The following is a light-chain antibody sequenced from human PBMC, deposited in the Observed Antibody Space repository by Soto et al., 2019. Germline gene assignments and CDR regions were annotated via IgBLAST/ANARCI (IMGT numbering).Light chain of an antibody. CDR2: DVS. CDR3: SSYTGSTTLHYV. CDR1: SSDVGGYNY. Sequence: QSALTQPASVSGSPGQSITISCTGTSSDVGGYNYVSWYQQHPGKAPKLLIYDVSNRPSGASNRFSGSKSGNTASLTISGLQAEDEADYYCSSYTGSTTLHYVFGTGTKVTL. V-gene: IGLV2-14*01. J-gene: IGLJ1*01.